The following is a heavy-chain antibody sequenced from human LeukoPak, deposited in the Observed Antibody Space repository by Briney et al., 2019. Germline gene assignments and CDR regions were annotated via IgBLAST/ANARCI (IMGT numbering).Heavy chain of an antibody. D-gene: IGHD6-19*01. V-gene: IGHV1-69*13. CDR2: IIPIFGPA. J-gene: IGHJ4*02. CDR3: AREGRSGWTDGDLKFDY. Sequence: ASVKVSCKASGGTFSSYAISWVRQAPGQGLEWMGGIIPIFGPANSAQKFQGRVTITADESTSTAYMELSSLRSEDTAVYYCAREGRSGWTDGDLKFDYWGQGTLVTVSS. CDR1: GGTFSSYA.